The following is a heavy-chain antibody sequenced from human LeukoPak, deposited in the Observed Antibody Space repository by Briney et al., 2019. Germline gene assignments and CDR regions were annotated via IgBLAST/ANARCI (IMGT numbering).Heavy chain of an antibody. V-gene: IGHV1-2*02. Sequence: ASVKVSCKASGYTFTGYYMHWVRQAPGQGLEWMGWINPNSGGTNYAQKFQGRVTMTRDTSISTAYMELSRLRSDDTAVYYCARAGVWDYSDSSGYHNGAFDIWGQGTMVTVSS. D-gene: IGHD3-22*01. CDR3: ARAGVWDYSDSSGYHNGAFDI. CDR2: INPNSGGT. J-gene: IGHJ3*02. CDR1: GYTFTGYY.